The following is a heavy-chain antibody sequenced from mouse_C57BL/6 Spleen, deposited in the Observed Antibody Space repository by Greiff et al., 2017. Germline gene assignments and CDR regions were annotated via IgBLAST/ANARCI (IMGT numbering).Heavy chain of an antibody. CDR3: ARYGNLYWYFDV. CDR1: GYTFTSYW. CDR2: IYPGSGST. J-gene: IGHJ1*03. V-gene: IGHV1-55*01. D-gene: IGHD2-1*01. Sequence: QVQLQQPGAELVKPGASVKMSCKASGYTFTSYWITWVKQRPGQGLEWIGDIYPGSGSTNYTEKLQSKATLTVDTSSRTAYMQLSSLTSEDSAVYYCARYGNLYWYFDVWGTGTTVTVSS.